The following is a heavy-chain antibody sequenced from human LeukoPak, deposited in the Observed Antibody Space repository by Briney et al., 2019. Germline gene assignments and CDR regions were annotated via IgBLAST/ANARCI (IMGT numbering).Heavy chain of an antibody. J-gene: IGHJ4*02. Sequence: ASVKVSCKASGYTFTGYYMHWVRQGPGQGPEWMGWINLHSGGTNYARNFQGRVTMTRDTSITTAYMELSGLTSDDTATYYCAREPPAYCGADCYALGYWGQGALVTVSS. CDR3: AREPPAYCGADCYALGY. CDR2: INLHSGGT. CDR1: GYTFTGYY. D-gene: IGHD2-21*02. V-gene: IGHV1-2*02.